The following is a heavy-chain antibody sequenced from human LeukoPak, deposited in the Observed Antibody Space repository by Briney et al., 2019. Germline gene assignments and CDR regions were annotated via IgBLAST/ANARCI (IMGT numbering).Heavy chain of an antibody. CDR2: IYYSGST. CDR1: GGSISSSSYY. J-gene: IGHJ6*03. CDR3: ARGSSSWYPAIEVGYYYYMDV. V-gene: IGHV4-61*05. D-gene: IGHD6-13*01. Sequence: PSETLSLTCTVSGGSISSSSYYWGWIRQPPGKGLEWIGYIYYSGSTNYNPSLKSRVTISVDTSKNQFSLKLSSVTAADTAVYYCARGSSSWYPAIEVGYYYYMDVWGKGTTVTISS.